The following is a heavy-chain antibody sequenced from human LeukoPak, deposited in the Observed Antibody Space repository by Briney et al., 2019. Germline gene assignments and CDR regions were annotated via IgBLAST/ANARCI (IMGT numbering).Heavy chain of an antibody. CDR1: GFSFRSFW. CDR2: IKEDGSDK. J-gene: IGHJ4*02. D-gene: IGHD3-10*01. V-gene: IGHV3-7*04. Sequence: HPGGSLRLSCAASGFSFRSFWMSWVRQAPGKGLEWVASIKEDGSDKYYVESVKGRFTISRENARNSLYLQMNSLRAEDTAVYYCARVLWFGGIYYFDYWGQGTLVTVSS. CDR3: ARVLWFGGIYYFDY.